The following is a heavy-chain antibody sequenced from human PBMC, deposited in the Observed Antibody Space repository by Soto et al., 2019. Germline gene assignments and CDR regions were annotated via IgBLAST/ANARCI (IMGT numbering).Heavy chain of an antibody. CDR1: GFTFSSYA. CDR3: AKDSRRSDSSGYRKGY. V-gene: IGHV3-23*01. J-gene: IGHJ4*02. CDR2: ISGSGGST. Sequence: EVQLLESGGGLVQPGGSLRLSCAASGFTFSSYAMSWVRQAPGKGLEWVSAISGSGGSTYYADSVKGRFTISRDNSKNTLYLQMNSLRAEDTAVYYCAKDSRRSDSSGYRKGYWGQGTLVTVSS. D-gene: IGHD3-22*01.